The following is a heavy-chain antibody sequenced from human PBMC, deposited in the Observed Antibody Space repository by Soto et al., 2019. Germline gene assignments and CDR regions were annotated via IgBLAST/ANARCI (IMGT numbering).Heavy chain of an antibody. J-gene: IGHJ4*02. D-gene: IGHD2-15*01. CDR1: GFSLSTSGVG. CDR2: IYWDDDK. CDR3: AHRAVVVVAALDYFDY. Sequence: QITLKESGPPLVKPTQTLTLTCTFSGFSLSTSGVGVGWIRQPPGKALEWLALIYWDDDKRYSPSLKSRLTITXXTXKXXVVLTMTNMDPVDTATYYCAHRAVVVVAALDYFDYWGQGTLVTVSS. V-gene: IGHV2-5*02.